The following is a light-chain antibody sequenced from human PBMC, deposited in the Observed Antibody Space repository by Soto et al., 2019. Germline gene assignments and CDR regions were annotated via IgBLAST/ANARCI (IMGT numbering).Light chain of an antibody. Sequence: QSALTQLPSVSGSPGQSVTISCTGTSSDVGNYNHVSWYQQPPGTAPKLMIYEVSNRPSGVPDRFSGSKSGNTASLTISGLQAEDEADYYCSLYTSSSTWVFGGGTKLTVL. CDR2: EVS. J-gene: IGLJ3*02. CDR1: SSDVGNYNH. V-gene: IGLV2-18*01. CDR3: SLYTSSSTWV.